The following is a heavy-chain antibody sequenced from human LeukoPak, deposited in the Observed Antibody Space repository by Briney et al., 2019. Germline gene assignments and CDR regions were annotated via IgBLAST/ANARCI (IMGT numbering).Heavy chain of an antibody. Sequence: GGSLRLSCGASGFTFSTYAIGWGRPAPGEGLGWVSAISSSGDTYYAGSVRGRFTISRDNSKNTLYLQMNSLRAEDTAVYYCAKDAVGATAYYFDYWGQGTLVTVSS. D-gene: IGHD1-26*01. V-gene: IGHV3-23*01. CDR2: ISSSGDT. CDR1: GFTFSTYA. CDR3: AKDAVGATAYYFDY. J-gene: IGHJ4*02.